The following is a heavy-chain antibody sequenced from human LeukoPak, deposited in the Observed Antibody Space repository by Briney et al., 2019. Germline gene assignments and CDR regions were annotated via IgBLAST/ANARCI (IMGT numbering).Heavy chain of an antibody. CDR2: INPNSGGT. CDR3: ARDRNVAVYSSSWKTYGY. D-gene: IGHD6-13*01. Sequence: ASVKVSCTSSVYTFTVYYMHWVRHAPGQALEWMGWINPNSGGTNYAQKFQGRVTMTRDTSISTAYMELSRLRSDDTAVYYCARDRNVAVYSSSWKTYGYWGQGTLVTVSS. V-gene: IGHV1-2*02. CDR1: VYTFTVYY. J-gene: IGHJ4*02.